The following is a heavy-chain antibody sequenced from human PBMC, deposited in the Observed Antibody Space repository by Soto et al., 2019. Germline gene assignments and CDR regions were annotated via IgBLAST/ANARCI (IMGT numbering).Heavy chain of an antibody. D-gene: IGHD3-22*01. CDR3: ARGMSRITMIVVVRNWFDP. Sequence: ASVKVSCKASGYTFTGYYMHWVRQAPGQGLEWMGWINPNSGGTNYAQKFQGRVTMTRDTSISTAYMELSGLRSDDTAVYYCARGMSRITMIVVVRNWFDPWGQGTLVTVSS. J-gene: IGHJ5*02. CDR2: INPNSGGT. CDR1: GYTFTGYY. V-gene: IGHV1-2*02.